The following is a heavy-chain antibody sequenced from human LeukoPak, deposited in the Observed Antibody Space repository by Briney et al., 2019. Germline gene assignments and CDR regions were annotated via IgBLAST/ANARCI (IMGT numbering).Heavy chain of an antibody. J-gene: IGHJ6*03. D-gene: IGHD3-10*01. CDR1: GGSISSYY. CDR2: IYYSGST. V-gene: IGHV4-59*01. Sequence: TSETLSLTCTVSGGSISSYYWSWIRQPPGKGLEWLGYIYYSGSTNYNPSLKSRVTISVDTSKNQFSLKLSSVTAADTAVYYCARVLTLPGLGENYYYYYMDVWGKGTTVTVSS. CDR3: ARVLTLPGLGENYYYYYMDV.